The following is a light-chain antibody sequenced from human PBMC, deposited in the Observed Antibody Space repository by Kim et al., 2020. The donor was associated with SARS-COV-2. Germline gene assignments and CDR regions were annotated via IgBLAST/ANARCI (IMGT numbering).Light chain of an antibody. CDR3: QQYARSPWT. Sequence: LGERATLSRRASQSVRGSYCAWYQQKPGQAPRLLIYAASSRATGIPDRFSGSGSATDFTLTISRLEPEDFAVYYCQQYARSPWTFGQGTKVDIK. V-gene: IGKV3-20*01. CDR1: QSVRGSY. CDR2: AAS. J-gene: IGKJ1*01.